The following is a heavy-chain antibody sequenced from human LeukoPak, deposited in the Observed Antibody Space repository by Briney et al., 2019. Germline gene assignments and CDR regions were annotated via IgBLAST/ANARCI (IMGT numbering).Heavy chain of an antibody. Sequence: SETLSLTCAVYGGSFSGYYWSWIRQPPGKGLEWIGEINHSGSTNYNPSLKSRVTISVDTSKNQFSLKLSSVTAADTAVYYCARQAVKYDFWSGYQPLNRFDPWGQGTLVTVSS. CDR1: GGSFSGYY. D-gene: IGHD3-3*01. J-gene: IGHJ5*02. CDR3: ARQAVKYDFWSGYQPLNRFDP. V-gene: IGHV4-34*01. CDR2: INHSGST.